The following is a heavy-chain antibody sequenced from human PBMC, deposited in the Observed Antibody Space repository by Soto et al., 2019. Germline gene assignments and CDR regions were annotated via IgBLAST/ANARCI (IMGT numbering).Heavy chain of an antibody. D-gene: IGHD3-22*01. CDR2: ISAYNGNP. CDR1: GYTFTRYG. V-gene: IGHV1-18*01. Sequence: QVQLVQSGAEVKKPGASVKVSCKASGYTFTRYGISWVRQAPGQELEWMGWISAYNGNPKYAQKLQGRVTMTTDTSTSTAYMELRSLRSYDTAVYYCARYAVDSSGDYHYYYYGMDVWGKGTKVTVSS. CDR3: ARYAVDSSGDYHYYYYGMDV. J-gene: IGHJ6*04.